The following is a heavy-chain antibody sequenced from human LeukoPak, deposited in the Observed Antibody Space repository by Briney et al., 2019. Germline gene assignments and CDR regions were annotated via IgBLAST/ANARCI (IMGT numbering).Heavy chain of an antibody. Sequence: SETLSLTCTDSRGSISSYYWSWIRQPPGKRLEWIGYTYYSGSTKYNPSLKSRVTIAVDTSKNQFSLKLSSVTAADTAVYYCARDHTRSTGTDYYYYGMDVWGQGTTVTVSS. CDR3: ARDHTRSTGTDYYYYGMDV. CDR2: TYYSGST. J-gene: IGHJ6*02. D-gene: IGHD3-9*01. V-gene: IGHV4-59*01. CDR1: RGSISSYY.